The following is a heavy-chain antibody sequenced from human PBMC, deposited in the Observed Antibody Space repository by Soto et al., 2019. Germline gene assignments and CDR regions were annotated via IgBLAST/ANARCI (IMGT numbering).Heavy chain of an antibody. J-gene: IGHJ3*02. V-gene: IGHV1-46*01. CDR1: GYTFTSYY. D-gene: IGHD2-21*02. Sequence: ASVKVSCKASGYTFTSYYMHWVRQAPGQGLEWMGIINPSGGSASYAQKFQGRVTMTRDTSTSTVYMELSSLRSEDTAVYYCASGAVVTHAFDIWGQGTMVTVSS. CDR2: INPSGGSA. CDR3: ASGAVVTHAFDI.